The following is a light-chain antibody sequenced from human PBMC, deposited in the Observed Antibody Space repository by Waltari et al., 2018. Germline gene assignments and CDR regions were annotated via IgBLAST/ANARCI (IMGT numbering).Light chain of an antibody. Sequence: QSVLTQPPSAYGTPGQGVTISCSGSRSNIGTNTVNWYQQLPGTAPKVLMYSNNQRPSGVPDRFSGSKSGTSASLAVSGLQSEDEGDYYCATWDDSLNGVVFGGGTKLTVL. V-gene: IGLV1-44*01. CDR3: ATWDDSLNGVV. CDR2: SNN. CDR1: RSNIGTNT. J-gene: IGLJ2*01.